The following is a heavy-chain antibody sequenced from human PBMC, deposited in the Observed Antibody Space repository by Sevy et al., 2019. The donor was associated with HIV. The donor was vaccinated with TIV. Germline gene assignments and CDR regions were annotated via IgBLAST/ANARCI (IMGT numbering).Heavy chain of an antibody. V-gene: IGHV1-8*01. CDR2: MNANSGNT. Sequence: ASVKVSCKASGYTFTSYDINWVRQATGQGLEWMGWMNANSGNTGYAQKFQGRVTMTRNTSISTAYMELSSLRSEDTAVYYCARTGYYDSSGYLAWAFDIWGQGTMVTVSS. CDR1: GYTFTSYD. J-gene: IGHJ3*02. CDR3: ARTGYYDSSGYLAWAFDI. D-gene: IGHD3-22*01.